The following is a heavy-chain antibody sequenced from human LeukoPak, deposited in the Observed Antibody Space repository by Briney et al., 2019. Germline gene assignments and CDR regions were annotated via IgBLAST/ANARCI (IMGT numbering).Heavy chain of an antibody. J-gene: IGHJ5*02. CDR1: GYTFTSYG. CDR3: ARVWENAYTNGVCQRNWFDP. Sequence: GASVKVSCKASGYTFTSYGIGWVRQAPGQGLEWMGWISAYNGNTNYAQKLQGRVTMTTDTSTSTAYMELRSLRSDDTAVYYCARVWENAYTNGVCQRNWFDPWGQGTLVTVSS. D-gene: IGHD2-8*01. CDR2: ISAYNGNT. V-gene: IGHV1-18*01.